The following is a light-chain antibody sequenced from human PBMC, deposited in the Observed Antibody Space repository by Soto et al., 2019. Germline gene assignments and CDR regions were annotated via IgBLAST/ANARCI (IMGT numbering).Light chain of an antibody. J-gene: IGKJ5*01. V-gene: IGKV3-15*01. CDR3: QQYNNWPIT. Sequence: EIVLTQSPATRSLSPGERAGACCRASQSVSGDLAWYHHKPGQAPRLLIYDASTRALDTPARFAGSGSGTEFTLTISSLQSEDFAVYFCQQYNNWPITFGQGTRLEI. CDR2: DAS. CDR1: QSVSGD.